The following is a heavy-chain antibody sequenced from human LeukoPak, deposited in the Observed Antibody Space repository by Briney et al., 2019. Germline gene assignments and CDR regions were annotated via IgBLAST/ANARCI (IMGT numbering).Heavy chain of an antibody. Sequence: GGSLRLSCAASVFTYNEYSMHWARQAPGKGLEWVSLVSWDGDNTHYADSVKGRFTISRDNSKNSLYLQMNSLRTEDTAFYYCGKALGRLKFYFDYWGQGTLVTVSS. D-gene: IGHD5-24*01. CDR2: VSWDGDNT. CDR3: GKALGRLKFYFDY. V-gene: IGHV3-43*01. J-gene: IGHJ4*02. CDR1: VFTYNEYS.